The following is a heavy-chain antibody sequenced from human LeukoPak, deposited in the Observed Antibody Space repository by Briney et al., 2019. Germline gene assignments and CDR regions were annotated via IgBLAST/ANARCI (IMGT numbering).Heavy chain of an antibody. CDR1: GGSFSSYA. CDR2: IIPIFGTA. J-gene: IGHJ4*02. V-gene: IGHV1-69*13. CDR3: AREGYYGSGSFFDY. Sequence: SVKVSCKASGGSFSSYAISWVRQAPGQGLEWMGGIIPIFGTANYAQKFQGRVTITADESTSTAYMELSSLRSEDTAVYYCAREGYYGSGSFFDYWGQGTLVTVSS. D-gene: IGHD3-10*01.